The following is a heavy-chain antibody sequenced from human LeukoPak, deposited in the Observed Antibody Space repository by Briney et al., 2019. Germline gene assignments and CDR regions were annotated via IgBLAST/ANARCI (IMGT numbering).Heavy chain of an antibody. CDR3: ATHVVVPAASVY. D-gene: IGHD2-2*01. CDR1: GYTFINYG. CDR2: ISTYNGHT. J-gene: IGHJ4*02. Sequence: ASVKVSCKASGYTFINYGINWVRQAPGQGLEWMGWISTYNGHTNYAQKLQGRVTMTRDTSISTAYMELSRLRSDDTAVYYCATHVVVPAASVYWGQGTLVTVSS. V-gene: IGHV1-18*01.